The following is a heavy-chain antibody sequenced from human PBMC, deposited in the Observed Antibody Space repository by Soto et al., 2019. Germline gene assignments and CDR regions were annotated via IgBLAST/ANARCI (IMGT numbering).Heavy chain of an antibody. J-gene: IGHJ6*02. CDR1: GYTFTSYG. Sequence: ASVKVSCKASGYTFTSYGISWVRQAPGQGLEWMGWISAYNGNTNYAQKLQGRVTMTTDTSTSTAYMELRSLRSDDTAVYYCATGYYSSSEYYYGMDVWGQGTTVTVSS. CDR2: ISAYNGNT. V-gene: IGHV1-18*01. D-gene: IGHD3-9*01. CDR3: ATGYYSSSEYYYGMDV.